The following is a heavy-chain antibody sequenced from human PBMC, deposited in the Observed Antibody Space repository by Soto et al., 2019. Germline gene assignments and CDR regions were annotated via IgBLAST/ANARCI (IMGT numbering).Heavy chain of an antibody. CDR3: ASGFPGDYQGNWFDP. Sequence: QVQLQESGPGLVKPSGTLSLTCAVSGGSISSSNWWSWVRQPPGKGLEWIGEIYHSGSTNYNPSHKSRVTISVDKSKNQFSRKRSSVTAAVTAVYYCASGFPGDYQGNWFDPWCQGTLVTVSS. CDR2: IYHSGST. V-gene: IGHV4-4*02. CDR1: GGSISSSNW. D-gene: IGHD4-17*01. J-gene: IGHJ5*02.